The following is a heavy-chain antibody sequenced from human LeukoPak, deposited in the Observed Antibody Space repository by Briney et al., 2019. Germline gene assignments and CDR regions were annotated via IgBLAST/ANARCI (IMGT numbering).Heavy chain of an antibody. CDR2: ISGSGGST. J-gene: IGHJ4*02. CDR1: GFTFSSYA. CDR3: ARALGSISSSLLGY. Sequence: GGSLRLSCAASGFTFSSYAMSWVRQAPGKGLEWVSAISGSGGSTYYADSVKGRFTISRDNAKNSLYLQMNSLRAEGTAVYYCARALGSISSSLLGYWGQGTLATVSS. D-gene: IGHD6-13*01. V-gene: IGHV3-23*01.